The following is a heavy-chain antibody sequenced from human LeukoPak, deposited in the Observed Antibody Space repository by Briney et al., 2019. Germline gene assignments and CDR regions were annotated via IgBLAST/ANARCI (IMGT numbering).Heavy chain of an antibody. D-gene: IGHD4-17*01. CDR1: GFTFSSYS. V-gene: IGHV3-30*03. Sequence: GSLRLSCAASGFTFSSYSMNWVRQAPGKGLEWVAAILYDGRITHYADSVKGRFTISRDNSKSTLFLQMSSLRTDDTAVYYCARADYGDYLQRGSWGQGTLVTVSS. J-gene: IGHJ5*02. CDR3: ARADYGDYLQRGS. CDR2: ILYDGRIT.